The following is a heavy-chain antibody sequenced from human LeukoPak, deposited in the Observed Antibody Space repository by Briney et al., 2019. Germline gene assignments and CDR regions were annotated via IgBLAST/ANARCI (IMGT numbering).Heavy chain of an antibody. V-gene: IGHV4-59*01. Sequence: KPSETLSLTCTVSGGSISSYYWSWIRQPPGKGLEWIGYIYYSGSTNYNPSLKSRVTISVDTSKNQFSLKLSSVTAADTAVYYCARAVAVEGCLDAFDIWGQGTMVTVSS. CDR3: ARAVAVEGCLDAFDI. CDR1: GGSISSYY. J-gene: IGHJ3*02. D-gene: IGHD5-24*01. CDR2: IYYSGST.